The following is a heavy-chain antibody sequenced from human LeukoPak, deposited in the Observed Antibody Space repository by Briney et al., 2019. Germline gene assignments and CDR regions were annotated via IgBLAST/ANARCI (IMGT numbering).Heavy chain of an antibody. CDR3: ARTQYDYVWGSYRPYYFDY. J-gene: IGHJ4*02. V-gene: IGHV1-18*01. CDR1: GYTFTSYG. Sequence: ASVKVSCKASGYTFTSYGISWVRQAPGQGLEWMGWISAYNGNTNHAQKLQGRVTMTTDTSTSTAYMELRSLRSDDTAVYYCARTQYDYVWGSYRPYYFDYWGQGTLVTVSS. D-gene: IGHD3-16*02. CDR2: ISAYNGNT.